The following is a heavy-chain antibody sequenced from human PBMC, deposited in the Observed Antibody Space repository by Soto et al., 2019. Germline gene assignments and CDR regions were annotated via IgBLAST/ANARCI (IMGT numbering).Heavy chain of an antibody. J-gene: IGHJ5*02. CDR2: INPYNGNT. D-gene: IGHD1-26*01. V-gene: IGHV1-18*01. CDR3: ARDPVGGNWFDP. CDR1: GYTFTTYG. Sequence: QVQLVQSGAEVKKPGASVKVSCKASGYTFTTYGISWVRQAPGQGLEWMGWINPYNGNTNYAQKLQGRVTMTTDTPTSTAYMELRSLRSADTAVYYCARDPVGGNWFDPWGQGTLVTVSS.